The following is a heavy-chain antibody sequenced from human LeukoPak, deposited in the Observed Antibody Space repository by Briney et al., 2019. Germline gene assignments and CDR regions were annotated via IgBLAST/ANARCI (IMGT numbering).Heavy chain of an antibody. Sequence: GASVKVSCKASGYTFTSYDINWVRQATGQGLEWMGWMNPNSGNTGYAQKFQGRVTMTRNTSISTAYMELSSLRSEDTAVYYCARGDPLNYYDSSGSDYFDYWGQGTLVTVSS. CDR2: MNPNSGNT. V-gene: IGHV1-8*01. CDR1: GYTFTSYD. D-gene: IGHD3-22*01. J-gene: IGHJ4*02. CDR3: ARGDPLNYYDSSGSDYFDY.